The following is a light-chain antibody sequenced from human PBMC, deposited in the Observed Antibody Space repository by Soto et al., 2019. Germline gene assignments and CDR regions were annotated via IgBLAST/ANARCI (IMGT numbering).Light chain of an antibody. Sequence: EIVLTLSPGTLSLSPGERATLSCRASQSVSSKLAWYQQKPGQAPRLLISGASSRATGIPDRFSGSGSGTDFTLTISRLEPEDFAMYFCQQYGGSPITFGQGTRLEIK. CDR1: QSVSSK. V-gene: IGKV3-20*01. CDR3: QQYGGSPIT. CDR2: GAS. J-gene: IGKJ5*01.